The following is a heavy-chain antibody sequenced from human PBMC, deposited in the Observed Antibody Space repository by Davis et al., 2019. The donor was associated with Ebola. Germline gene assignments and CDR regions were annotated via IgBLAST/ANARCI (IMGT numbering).Heavy chain of an antibody. J-gene: IGHJ4*02. CDR1: GFTFSSYV. V-gene: IGHV3-23*01. Sequence: PGGSLRLSCVASGFTFSSYVMGWVRQAPGKGLEWASRIGGSGDTADYGDSVRGRFTISRDNSKNTLYLQMNSLRAEDTAVYYCARDRVVAVSYYFDYWGQGTLVTVSS. D-gene: IGHD2-15*01. CDR2: IGGSGDTA. CDR3: ARDRVVAVSYYFDY.